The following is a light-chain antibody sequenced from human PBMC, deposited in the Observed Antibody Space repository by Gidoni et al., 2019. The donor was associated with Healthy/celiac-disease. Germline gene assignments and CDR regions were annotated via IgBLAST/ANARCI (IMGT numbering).Light chain of an antibody. CDR2: AAS. CDR1: QSISSY. Sequence: DIPISQSPSSLSASVGDRVTITCRASQSISSYLNWYQQKPGKAPKLLIYAASSLQSGVPSRVSGSGSGTDFTLTISSLQPEDFATYYCQQSYSTPRTFGGGTKVEIK. CDR3: QQSYSTPRT. V-gene: IGKV1-39*01. J-gene: IGKJ4*01.